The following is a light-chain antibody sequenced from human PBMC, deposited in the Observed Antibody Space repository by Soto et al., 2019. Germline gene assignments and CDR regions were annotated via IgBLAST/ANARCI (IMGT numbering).Light chain of an antibody. CDR3: QQYGSSGT. Sequence: EIVMTQSPATLSVPPGQRATLSCRASESVSSHLAWHQQKPGQAPRLLIYGASNRATGIPDRFSGSGSGTDFTLTISRLEPEDFAVYYCQQYGSSGTFGQGTKVDIK. J-gene: IGKJ1*01. V-gene: IGKV3-20*01. CDR1: ESVSSH. CDR2: GAS.